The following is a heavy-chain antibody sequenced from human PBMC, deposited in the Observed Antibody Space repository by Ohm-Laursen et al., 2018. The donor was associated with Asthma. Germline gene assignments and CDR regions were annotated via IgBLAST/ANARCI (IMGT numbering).Heavy chain of an antibody. J-gene: IGHJ6*02. CDR3: ARAIAATFGMDV. CDR2: ISYDGSNK. D-gene: IGHD2-15*01. V-gene: IGHV3-30*03. Sequence: SLRLSCAAFGFTFSSYGMHWVRQAPGKGLEWVAVISYDGSNKYYADSVKGRFTISRDNSKNTLYLQMNSLRTEDTAVYYCARAIAATFGMDVWGQGTTVTVSS. CDR1: GFTFSSYG.